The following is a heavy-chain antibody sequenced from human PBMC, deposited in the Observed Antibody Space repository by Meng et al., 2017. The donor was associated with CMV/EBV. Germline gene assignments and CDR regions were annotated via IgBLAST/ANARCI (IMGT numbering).Heavy chain of an antibody. V-gene: IGHV3-74*01. CDR1: GFSLRSYW. CDR3: ARDFVGATEY. J-gene: IGHJ4*02. Sequence: LSCAASGFSLRSYWIHWVRQAPGKGLVWVSRINRDGRTTNYAGSVRGRFTISRDSAKNTLYLQMNSLRAEDTAVYYCARDFVGATEYWGQGTLVTVSS. CDR2: INRDGRTT. D-gene: IGHD1-26*01.